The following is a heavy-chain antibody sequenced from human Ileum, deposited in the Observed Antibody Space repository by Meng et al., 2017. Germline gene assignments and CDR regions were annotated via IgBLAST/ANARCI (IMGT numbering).Heavy chain of an antibody. J-gene: IGHJ4*02. Sequence: QVQLQQWAAGLLKPSETLSLSFAIYGGSFSDFYWTWVRQPPGKGLEWIGEVSQRGDVHYNPSLGGRVTMSVDTSKSQFSLKLISVTAADTGVYYCVGSKWSSNFWGQGSLVTVSS. D-gene: IGHD2-15*01. V-gene: IGHV4-34*01. CDR2: VSQRGDV. CDR3: VGSKWSSNF. CDR1: GGSFSDFY.